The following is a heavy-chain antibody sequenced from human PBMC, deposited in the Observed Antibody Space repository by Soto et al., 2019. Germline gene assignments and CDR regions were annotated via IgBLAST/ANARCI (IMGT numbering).Heavy chain of an antibody. CDR2: ISYDGSNK. CDR3: ARELYYYDSSGSLDY. CDR1: GFTFSSYA. Sequence: QVQLVESGGGVVQPGRSLRLSCAASGFTFSSYAMHWVRQAPGKGLEWVAVISYDGSNKYYADSVKGRFTISRDNSKNKLYLQMNSLRAEDTAVDYCARELYYYDSSGSLDYWGQGTLVTVSS. D-gene: IGHD3-22*01. V-gene: IGHV3-30-3*01. J-gene: IGHJ4*02.